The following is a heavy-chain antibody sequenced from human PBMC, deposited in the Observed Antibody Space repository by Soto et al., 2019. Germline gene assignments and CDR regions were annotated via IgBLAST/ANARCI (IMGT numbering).Heavy chain of an antibody. Sequence: PGGSLRLSCAASGFTFSSYSMNWVRQAPGKGLEWVSSISSSSSYIYYADSVKGRFTISRDNAKNSLYLQMNSLRAEDTAVYYCARDIAARPWGYYYYGMDVWGQGTTVTVSS. D-gene: IGHD6-6*01. V-gene: IGHV3-21*01. CDR2: ISSSSSYI. CDR1: GFTFSSYS. CDR3: ARDIAARPWGYYYYGMDV. J-gene: IGHJ6*02.